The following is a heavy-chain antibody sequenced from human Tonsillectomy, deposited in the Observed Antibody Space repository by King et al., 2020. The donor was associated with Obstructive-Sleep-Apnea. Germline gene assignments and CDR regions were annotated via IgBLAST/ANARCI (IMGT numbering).Heavy chain of an antibody. CDR3: ARDGGGYTAMVPAPYDYYSYGMDV. CDR1: GGSISSYY. V-gene: IGHV4-59*01. CDR2: IYYSGST. D-gene: IGHD5-18*01. J-gene: IGHJ6*02. Sequence: VQLQESGPGLVKPSETLSLTCTVSGGSISSYYWSWIRQPPGKGLEWIGYIYYSGSTNYNPSLESRVTISLDTSKNQFSLKLSSVTAADTAVYYCARDGGGYTAMVPAPYDYYSYGMDVWGQGTTVTVSS.